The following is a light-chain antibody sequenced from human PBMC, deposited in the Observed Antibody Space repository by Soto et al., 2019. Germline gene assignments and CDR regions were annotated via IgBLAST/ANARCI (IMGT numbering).Light chain of an antibody. CDR1: QSVSSSY. Sequence: EIVFTQSPGTLSLFSGAKANPSCRASQSVSSSYLAWYQQKPGQAPRLLIYDASNRATGIPARFSGSGSGTDFTLTISSLEPEDFAVYYCQQRSNWPPWTVGQGTKGDIK. V-gene: IGKV3D-20*02. J-gene: IGKJ1*01. CDR2: DAS. CDR3: QQRSNWPPWT.